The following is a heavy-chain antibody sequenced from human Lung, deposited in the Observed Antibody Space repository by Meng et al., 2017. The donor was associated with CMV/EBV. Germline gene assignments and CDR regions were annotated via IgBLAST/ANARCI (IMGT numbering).Heavy chain of an antibody. CDR1: GFTFSSYS. CDR3: ARASVVVAARYYFDY. D-gene: IGHD2-15*01. V-gene: IGHV3-21*01. Sequence: GGSXRLSCAASGFTFSSYSMNWVRQAPGKGLEWVSSISSSSSYIYYADSVKGRSTISRDNAKNSLYLQMNSLRAEDTAVYYCARASVVVAARYYFDYWGQGTXVTVSS. J-gene: IGHJ4*02. CDR2: ISSSSSYI.